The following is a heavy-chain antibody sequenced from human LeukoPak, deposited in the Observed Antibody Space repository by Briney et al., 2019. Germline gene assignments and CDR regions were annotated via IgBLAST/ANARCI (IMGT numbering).Heavy chain of an antibody. V-gene: IGHV1-2*02. CDR3: AKDMQDSSGWYGGTITDY. D-gene: IGHD6-19*01. CDR1: GYTFTGYY. CDR2: INHNSGGT. J-gene: IGHJ4*02. Sequence: GASVKVSCKASGYTFTGYYMHWVRQAPGQGLEWMGWINHNSGGTNYAQKFQGRVTMTRDTSISTAYMELSRLRSDDTAVYYCAKDMQDSSGWYGGTITDYWGQGTLVTVSS.